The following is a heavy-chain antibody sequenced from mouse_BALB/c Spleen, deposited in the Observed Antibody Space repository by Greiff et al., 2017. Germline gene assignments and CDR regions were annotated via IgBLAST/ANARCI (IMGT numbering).Heavy chain of an antibody. CDR3: ARGGLRPLDY. CDR2: ISYDGSN. Sequence: EVQLQQSGPGLVKPSQSLSLTCSVTGYSITSGYYWNWIRQFPGNKLEWMGYISYDGSNNYNPSLKNRISITRDTSKNQFFLKLNSVTTEDTATYYRARGGLRPLDYWGQGTTLTVAS. CDR1: GYSITSGYY. V-gene: IGHV3-6*02. D-gene: IGHD2-2*01. J-gene: IGHJ2*01.